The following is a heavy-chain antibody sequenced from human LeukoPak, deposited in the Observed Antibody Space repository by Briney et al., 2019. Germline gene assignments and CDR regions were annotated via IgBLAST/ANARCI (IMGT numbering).Heavy chain of an antibody. J-gene: IGHJ5*02. CDR2: ISAYNGNT. CDR1: GYTFTSYG. CDR3: ARVLGDDILTGYYGP. V-gene: IGHV1-18*01. D-gene: IGHD3-9*01. Sequence: GASVKVSCKASGYTFTSYGISWVRQAPGQGLEWMGWISAYNGNTNYAQKLQGRVTMTTDTSTSTAYMELRSLRSDDTAVYYCARVLGDDILTGYYGPWGQGTLVTVSS.